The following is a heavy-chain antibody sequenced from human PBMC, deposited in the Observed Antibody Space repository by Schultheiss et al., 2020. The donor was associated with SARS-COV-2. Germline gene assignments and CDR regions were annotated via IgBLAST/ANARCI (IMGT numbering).Heavy chain of an antibody. CDR3: AKSANYDFWSGHPWYYFDY. V-gene: IGHV1-69*02. D-gene: IGHD3-3*01. Sequence: SVKVSCKASGYTFTGYYMHWVRQAPGQGLEWMGRIIPILGIANYAQKFQGRVTITADKSTSTAYMELSSLRSEDTAVYYCAKSANYDFWSGHPWYYFDYWGQGTLVTVSA. CDR2: IIPILGIA. J-gene: IGHJ4*02. CDR1: GYTFTGYY.